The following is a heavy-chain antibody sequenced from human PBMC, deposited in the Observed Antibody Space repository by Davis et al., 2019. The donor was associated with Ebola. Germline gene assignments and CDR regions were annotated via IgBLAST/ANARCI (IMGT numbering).Heavy chain of an antibody. CDR1: GFTFGDYA. D-gene: IGHD2-2*01. J-gene: IGHJ4*02. CDR3: ARSSYQPDY. V-gene: IGHV3-21*01. Sequence: GESLKISCVASGFTFGDYAMSWFRQAPGKGLEWVSSITSSSSHIYYADSVRGRFTISRDNAKNSLYLQMNSLRAEDTAVYYCARSSYQPDYWGQGTLVTVSS. CDR2: ITSSSSHI.